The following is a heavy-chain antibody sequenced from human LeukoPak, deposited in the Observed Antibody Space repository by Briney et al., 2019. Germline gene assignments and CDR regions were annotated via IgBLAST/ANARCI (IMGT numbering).Heavy chain of an antibody. CDR3: AKDHGEAWDPMDV. Sequence: PGRSLRLSCAASGFTFSAFGMHWVRRAQAKGREGGAVISYDGSNKYYADSVKGRFTISRDNSKNTLYLQMNSLRAEDTAVYYCAKDHGEAWDPMDVWGQGTTVTVSS. D-gene: IGHD3-10*01. CDR2: ISYDGSNK. V-gene: IGHV3-30*18. J-gene: IGHJ6*02. CDR1: GFTFSAFG.